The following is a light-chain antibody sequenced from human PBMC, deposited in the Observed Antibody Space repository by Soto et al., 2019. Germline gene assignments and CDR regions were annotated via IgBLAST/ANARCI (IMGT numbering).Light chain of an antibody. V-gene: IGLV2-23*01. CDR3: CSYEGSTLSRHV. Sequence: QSVLTQPASVSGSPGQAITISCTGTSSDVGSYNLVSWYQQHPGKAPKLMIYEGSKRPSGVSNRFSGSKSGNTASLTISGLQAEDEVDYYCCSYEGSTLSRHVSRTG. CDR2: EGS. J-gene: IGLJ1*01. CDR1: SSDVGSYNL.